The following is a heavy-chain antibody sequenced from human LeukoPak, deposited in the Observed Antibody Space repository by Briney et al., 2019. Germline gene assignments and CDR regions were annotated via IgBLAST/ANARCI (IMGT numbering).Heavy chain of an antibody. J-gene: IGHJ3*02. CDR2: IYYSGST. D-gene: IGHD1-14*01. Sequence: SETLSLTCTVSGGSISSYYWSWIRQPPGKGLEWIGYIYYSGSTNYNPSLKNRVTISVDTSKNQFSLKLSSVTAADTAVYYCARGPENDAFDIWGQGTMVTVSS. V-gene: IGHV4-59*12. CDR3: ARGPENDAFDI. CDR1: GGSISSYY.